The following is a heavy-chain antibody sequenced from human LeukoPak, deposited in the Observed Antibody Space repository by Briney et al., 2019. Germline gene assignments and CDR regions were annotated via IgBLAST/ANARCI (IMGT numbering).Heavy chain of an antibody. CDR1: GYTFTGYY. CDR2: INPSSGGT. D-gene: IGHD4-17*01. CDR3: ARGGYGDYGYDAFDI. V-gene: IGHV1-2*02. J-gene: IGHJ3*02. Sequence: ASVKVSCKASGYTFTGYYMHWVRQAPGQGLEWMGWINPSSGGTNYAQKFQGGVAMTRDTSISTAYVELSSLRSDDTAVYYCARGGYGDYGYDAFDIWGQGTMVTVSS.